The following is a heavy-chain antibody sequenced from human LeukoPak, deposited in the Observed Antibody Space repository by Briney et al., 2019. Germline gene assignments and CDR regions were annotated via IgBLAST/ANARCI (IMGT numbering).Heavy chain of an antibody. CDR3: TRDPDG. CDR1: GFSVTNYF. J-gene: IGHJ4*02. V-gene: IGHV3-66*01. CDR2: IYSGGDT. Sequence: GGSLRLSCAASGFSVTNYFMSWDRRAPGKGLEWVSVIYSGGDTFHADSVKGRFILSRDISKNTLYLQMNSLRADDTAVYYCTRDPDGWGQGTLVTVSS.